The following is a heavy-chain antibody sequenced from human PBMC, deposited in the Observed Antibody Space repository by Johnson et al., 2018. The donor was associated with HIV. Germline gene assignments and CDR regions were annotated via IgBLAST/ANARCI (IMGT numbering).Heavy chain of an antibody. V-gene: IGHV3-20*04. J-gene: IGHJ3*02. CDR2: INWNGGST. CDR3: ARGKLPAALRRGDAFDI. Sequence: MQLVESGGGVVQPGRSLRLSCAASGFTFSSYAMHWVRQAPGKGLEWVSGINWNGGSTGYADSVKGRFTISRDSAKNSLYLQMNSLRAEDTAWYYCARGKLPAALRRGDAFDIWGQGTMVTVSS. CDR1: GFTFSSYA. D-gene: IGHD2-2*01.